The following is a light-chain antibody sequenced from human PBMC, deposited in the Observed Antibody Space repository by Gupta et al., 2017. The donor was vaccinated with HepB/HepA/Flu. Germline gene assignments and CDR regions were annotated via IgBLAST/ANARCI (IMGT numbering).Light chain of an antibody. CDR1: QNVDRN. CDR2: GAS. V-gene: IGKV3-15*01. CDR3: QQYDHWPPYS. J-gene: IGKJ2*03. Sequence: EIVVTQSPATLSVSPGERATVSCRVSQNVDRNLAWYQQKPGQAPSLLIYGASIRATGVSARFSGSGSGTEFTLTISSLQSEDFAVYYCQQYDHWPPYSFGQGTKLEIK.